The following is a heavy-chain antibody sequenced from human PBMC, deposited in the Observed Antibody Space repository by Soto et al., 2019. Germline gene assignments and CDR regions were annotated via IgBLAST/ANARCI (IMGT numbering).Heavy chain of an antibody. CDR3: ARGPGSYYKYYYYGMDV. CDR1: GGSFSGYY. D-gene: IGHD3-10*01. CDR2: INHSGST. Sequence: SETLSLTCAVYGGSFSGYYWIWIRQPPGKGLEWIGEINHSGSTNYNPSLKSRVTISVDTSKNQFSLKLSSVTAADTAVYYCARGPGSYYKYYYYGMDVWGQGTTVTSP. V-gene: IGHV4-34*01. J-gene: IGHJ6*02.